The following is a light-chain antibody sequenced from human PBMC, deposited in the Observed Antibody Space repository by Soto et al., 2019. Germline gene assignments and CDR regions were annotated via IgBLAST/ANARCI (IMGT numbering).Light chain of an antibody. Sequence: DIQMTQSPSSLSGSLGDRVTITCRASQSISTYLNWYQQKPGKAPDLLIYAASSLQSGVPSRFSGSESETDFTLTISSLQPEDFANYSCQQSYSTTWTFGQGTKVDI. CDR1: QSISTY. CDR3: QQSYSTTWT. CDR2: AAS. V-gene: IGKV1-39*01. J-gene: IGKJ1*01.